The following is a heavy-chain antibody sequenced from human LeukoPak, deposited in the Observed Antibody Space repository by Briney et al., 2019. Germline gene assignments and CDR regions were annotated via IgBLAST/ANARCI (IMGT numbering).Heavy chain of an antibody. CDR2: IYYSGST. CDR3: ARGRLLYYFDY. Sequence: SETLSLTCTVSGGSISSYYWSWIRQPPGKGLEWIGYIYYSGSTNYNPSLKSRVTISVDTSKNQFSLKLSSVTAADTAVFYCARGRLLYYFDYWGQGTLVTVSS. CDR1: GGSISSYY. J-gene: IGHJ4*02. V-gene: IGHV4-59*01.